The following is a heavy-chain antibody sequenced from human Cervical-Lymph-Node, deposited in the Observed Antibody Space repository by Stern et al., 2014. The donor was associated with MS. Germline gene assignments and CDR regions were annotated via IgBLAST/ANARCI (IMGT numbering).Heavy chain of an antibody. J-gene: IGHJ4*02. V-gene: IGHV5-51*03. CDR1: GYRFTNNW. D-gene: IGHD5-18*01. CDR2: IYPGDSEP. CDR3: ARRGHGYMGIDY. Sequence: VQLVESGAEVKKPGESLRISCEVSGYRFTNNWIGWVRQMPGKGLEWMGIIYPGDSEPRSSPSFQGQVTILVDKSNTTTYLQWSSLKASDTAIYFCARRGHGYMGIDYWGQGTLVTVSS.